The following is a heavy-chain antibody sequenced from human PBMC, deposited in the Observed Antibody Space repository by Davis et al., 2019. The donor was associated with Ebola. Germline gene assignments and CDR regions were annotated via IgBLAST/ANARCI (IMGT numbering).Heavy chain of an antibody. D-gene: IGHD3-10*01. CDR1: GFIFSNYW. V-gene: IGHV3-7*01. Sequence: GGSLRLSCAASGFIFSNYWMSWVRQAPGKGPEWVAIIKQDGGEKYYVDSVKGRFTISRDNAKKSLYLQMNSLRAEDTAVYYCARVRLLWFGELTPDYYGMDVWGKGTTVTVSS. J-gene: IGHJ6*04. CDR2: IKQDGGEK. CDR3: ARVRLLWFGELTPDYYGMDV.